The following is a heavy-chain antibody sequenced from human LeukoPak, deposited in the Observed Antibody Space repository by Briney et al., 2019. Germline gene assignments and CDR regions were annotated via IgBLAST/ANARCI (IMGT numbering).Heavy chain of an antibody. V-gene: IGHV3-48*03. CDR2: ISSSGSTI. CDR1: GFTFSSYE. J-gene: IGHJ4*02. Sequence: GGSLRLSCAASGFTFSSYEMNWVRQAPGKGLEWVSYISSSGSTIYYADSVKGRFTISRDNAKNSLYLQMNSLRAEDTAVYYCARGDLGELLSLGYWGQGTLVTVSS. D-gene: IGHD3-16*01. CDR3: ARGDLGELLSLGY.